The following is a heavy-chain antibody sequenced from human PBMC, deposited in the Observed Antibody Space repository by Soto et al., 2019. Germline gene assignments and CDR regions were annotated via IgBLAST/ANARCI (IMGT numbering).Heavy chain of an antibody. Sequence: QVQLVQSAGEVRKPGASVKVSCKTSGYTFNLYGMTWLRQAPGQGLEWMGWISGYNCNATYAQKFKGRVILTIDTSTTTAHMDLGSLTSGDTAVYYCARILKTSRALGHWGQGTLVTVSS. D-gene: IGHD3-9*01. CDR3: ARILKTSRALGH. CDR2: ISGYNCNA. CDR1: GYTFNLYG. V-gene: IGHV1-18*04. J-gene: IGHJ4*02.